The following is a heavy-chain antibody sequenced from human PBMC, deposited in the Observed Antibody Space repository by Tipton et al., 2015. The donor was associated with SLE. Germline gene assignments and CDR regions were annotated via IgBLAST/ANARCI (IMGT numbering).Heavy chain of an antibody. V-gene: IGHV4-39*07. Sequence: TLSLTCSVSGGSISTSSHYWGWIRQPPGKGLEWIGSISYSGTTFYNPSLKSRVTISADTSKNQFSLKLSSVTAADTAVYYCARGRNFKEAVAGRGWFDPWGQGTLVTVSS. CDR2: ISYSGTT. CDR1: GGSISTSSHY. CDR3: ARGRNFKEAVAGRGWFDP. J-gene: IGHJ5*02. D-gene: IGHD6-19*01.